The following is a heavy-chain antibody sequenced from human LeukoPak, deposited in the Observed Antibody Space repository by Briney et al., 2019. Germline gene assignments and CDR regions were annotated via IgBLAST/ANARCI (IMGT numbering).Heavy chain of an antibody. D-gene: IGHD2-2*01. CDR2: IRYDGSNK. J-gene: IGHJ4*02. Sequence: GGSLRLSCAASGFTFSSCPMHWVRQAPGKGLEWVAFIRYDGSNKYYADSVKGRFTISRDNSKNTLYLQMNSLRAEDTAVYYCAKKFRDCSSTSCSKYYFDYWGQGTLVTVSS. CDR1: GFTFSSCP. CDR3: AKKFRDCSSTSCSKYYFDY. V-gene: IGHV3-30*02.